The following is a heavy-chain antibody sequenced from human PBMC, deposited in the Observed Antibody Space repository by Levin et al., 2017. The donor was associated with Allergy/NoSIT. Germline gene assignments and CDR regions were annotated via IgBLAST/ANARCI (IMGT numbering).Heavy chain of an antibody. V-gene: IGHV1-69*04. D-gene: IGHD5-18*01. Sequence: SVKVSCKASGGTFSSYAISWVRQAPGQGLEWMGRIIPILGIANYAQKFQGRVTITADKSTSTAYMELSSLRSEDTAVYYCARDHGYSYGRRGNYYGMDVWGQGTTVTVSS. J-gene: IGHJ6*02. CDR2: IIPILGIA. CDR3: ARDHGYSYGRRGNYYGMDV. CDR1: GGTFSSYA.